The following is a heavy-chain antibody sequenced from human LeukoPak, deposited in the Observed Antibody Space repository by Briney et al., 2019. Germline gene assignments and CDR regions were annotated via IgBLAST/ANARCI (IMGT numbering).Heavy chain of an antibody. V-gene: IGHV3-30*18. CDR3: AKDSEAEYSGYEFYPDY. CDR1: GLTLSRYG. D-gene: IGHD5-12*01. CDR2: ISYDGTKK. J-gene: IGHJ4*02. Sequence: GGSLRLSCAASGLTLSRYGMHWVRQAAGKGLEWVAVISYDGTKKYYADSVKGRFTISRDNSKNTLYLQMNSLRAEDTAVYYCAKDSEAEYSGYEFYPDYWGQGTQVTVSS.